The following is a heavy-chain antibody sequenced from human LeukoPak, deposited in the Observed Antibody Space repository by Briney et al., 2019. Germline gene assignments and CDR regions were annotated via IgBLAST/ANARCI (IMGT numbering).Heavy chain of an antibody. J-gene: IGHJ4*02. CDR2: INPNSGGT. Sequence: ASVKVSCKASGYTFTGYYMHWVRQAPGQGLEWMGRINPNSGGTNYAPKFQGRVTMTRDTSISTAYMELSRLRSDDTAVYYCAREIVAGTNFDYWGQGTLVTVSS. CDR1: GYTFTGYY. CDR3: AREIVAGTNFDY. D-gene: IGHD6-19*01. V-gene: IGHV1-2*06.